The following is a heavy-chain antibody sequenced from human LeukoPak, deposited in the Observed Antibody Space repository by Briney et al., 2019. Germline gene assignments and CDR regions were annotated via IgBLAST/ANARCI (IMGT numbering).Heavy chain of an antibody. D-gene: IGHD3-3*01. CDR3: ARDPPTTIFGVVIESCYGMDV. CDR1: GFTFSNYY. Sequence: GGSLRLSCAASGFTFSNYYMSWIRQAPGKGLEWVSSISSSSSYIYYADSVKGRFTISRDNAKNSLYLQMNSLRAEDTAVYYCARDPPTTIFGVVIESCYGMDVWGQGTTVTVSS. V-gene: IGHV3-21*01. CDR2: ISSSSSYI. J-gene: IGHJ6*02.